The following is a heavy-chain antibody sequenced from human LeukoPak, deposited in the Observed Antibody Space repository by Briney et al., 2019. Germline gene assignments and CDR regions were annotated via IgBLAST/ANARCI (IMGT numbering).Heavy chain of an antibody. CDR3: ARKRALGYSGYGELDY. CDR1: GGSISSYY. Sequence: KSSETLSLTCTVSGGSISSYYWSWIRQPPGKGLEWIGYIYYSGSTNYNPSLKSRVTISVDTSKNQFSLKLSSVTAADTAVYYCARKRALGYSGYGELDYWGQGTLVTVSS. J-gene: IGHJ4*02. CDR2: IYYSGST. D-gene: IGHD5-12*01. V-gene: IGHV4-59*01.